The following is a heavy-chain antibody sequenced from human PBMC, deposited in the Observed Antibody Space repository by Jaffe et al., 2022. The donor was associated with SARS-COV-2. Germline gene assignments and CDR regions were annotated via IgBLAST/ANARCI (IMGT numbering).Heavy chain of an antibody. CDR1: GFTFSNAW. V-gene: IGHV3-15*01. Sequence: EVQLVESGGGLVKPGGSLRLSCAASGFTFSNAWMSWVRQAPGKGLEWVGRIKSKTDGGTTDYAAPVKGRFTISRDDSKNTLYLQMNSLKTEDTAVYYCTTGGYCSGGSCYPYGMDVWGQGTTVTVSS. CDR3: TTGGYCSGGSCYPYGMDV. CDR2: IKSKTDGGTT. J-gene: IGHJ6*02. D-gene: IGHD2-15*01.